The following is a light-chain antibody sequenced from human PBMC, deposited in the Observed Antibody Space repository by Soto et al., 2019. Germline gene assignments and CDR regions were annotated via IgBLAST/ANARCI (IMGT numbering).Light chain of an antibody. J-gene: IGKJ4*01. CDR1: HRVSSY. CDR3: RQRSNWPWT. Sequence: EIALTQSPATLSLSPGERATLSCRASHRVSSYLAWYQQKPGQAPRLLIYDTSNRATGIPARFSGSGSGTDFTLTISSLEPEDFAVYYCRQRSNWPWTFGGGTKVEIK. V-gene: IGKV3-11*01. CDR2: DTS.